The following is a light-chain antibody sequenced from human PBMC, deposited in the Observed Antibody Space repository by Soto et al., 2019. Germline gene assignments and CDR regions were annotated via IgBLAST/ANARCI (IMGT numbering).Light chain of an antibody. CDR3: QQYGSSPRVT. V-gene: IGKV3-20*01. J-gene: IGKJ5*01. CDR2: GAS. CDR1: QSVSSSY. Sequence: ERVLTQSPGTLSLSPGERASLSCRASQSVSSSYLAWYQQKPGQAPRLVISGASSRASGIPDRFSGSGSGTDFTLTISRLEPEDFAVYYCQQYGSSPRVTFGQGTRLEIK.